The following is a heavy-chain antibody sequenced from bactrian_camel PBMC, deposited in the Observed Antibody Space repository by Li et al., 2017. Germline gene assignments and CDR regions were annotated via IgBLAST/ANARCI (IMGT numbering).Heavy chain of an antibody. Sequence: HVQLVESGGGSVRAGGSLKLSCAVSGYIVSTCGMGWYRQPPGKEREFVSTVNSDGTTAYADSVKGRFTISHDNVKKKPFLQMNGLKIEDTGVYYCAAAQLRYGVCTYNYWGQGTQVTVS. CDR1: GYIVSTCG. CDR3: AAAQLRYGVCTYNY. J-gene: IGHJ4*01. V-gene: IGHV3S53*01. D-gene: IGHD3*01. CDR2: VNSDGTT.